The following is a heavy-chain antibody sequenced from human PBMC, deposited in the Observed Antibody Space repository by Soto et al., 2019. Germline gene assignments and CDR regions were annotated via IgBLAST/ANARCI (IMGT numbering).Heavy chain of an antibody. J-gene: IGHJ4*02. CDR1: GGSISSSSYY. V-gene: IGHV4-39*01. D-gene: IGHD3-22*01. CDR3: ARFNYYDSSGYY. CDR2: IYYSGST. Sequence: PSETLSLTCTVSGGSISSSSYYWGWIRQPPGKGLEWIGSIYYSGSTYYNPSLKSRVTISVDTSKNQFSLKLSSVTAADTAVYYCARFNYYDSSGYYWGQGXLVTVYS.